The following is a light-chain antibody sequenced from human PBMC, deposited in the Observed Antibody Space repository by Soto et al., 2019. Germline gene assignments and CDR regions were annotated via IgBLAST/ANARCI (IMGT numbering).Light chain of an antibody. J-gene: IGKJ1*01. CDR1: QSIAYW. Sequence: DIQMTQSPSRLSASVGDRVTITCRASQSIAYWLAWYQQKPGKAPNLLIYAASTLETGVPSRFSGSGYGTEFTLTIASLQPDDSATYYCKQYNSFSKTFGRGTKVDIK. CDR3: KQYNSFSKT. V-gene: IGKV1-5*01. CDR2: AAS.